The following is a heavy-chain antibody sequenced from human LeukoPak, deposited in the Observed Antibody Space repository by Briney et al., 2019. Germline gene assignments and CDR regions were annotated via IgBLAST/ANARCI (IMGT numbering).Heavy chain of an antibody. Sequence: SETLSLTCTVSGGSINRNNYFWGWVRQPPGEGLEWIGSIYYSGSTYYNPSLKSRVTISVDSSKNQFSLKLSSVTAADTAMYYCVGAGFGLVYFDSWGQGTLVSVSS. D-gene: IGHD3/OR15-3a*01. CDR2: IYYSGST. CDR1: GGSINRNNYF. J-gene: IGHJ4*02. CDR3: VGAGFGLVYFDS. V-gene: IGHV4-39*07.